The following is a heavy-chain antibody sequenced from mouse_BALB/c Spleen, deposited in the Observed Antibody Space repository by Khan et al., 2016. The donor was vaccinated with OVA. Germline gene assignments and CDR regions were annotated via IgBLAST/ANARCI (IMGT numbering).Heavy chain of an antibody. CDR2: ISYSGNT. D-gene: IGHD1-1*01. Sequence: DVELVESGPGLVKPSQSLSLTCTVTGYSITSDYAWNWIRQFPGNKLEWMGYISYSGNTKYNPSLKSRISITRDTSKNQFFLQLNSVTTEDTATYYCARIYGGDFDYWGQGTTLTVSS. CDR1: GYSITSDYA. V-gene: IGHV3-2*02. CDR3: ARIYGGDFDY. J-gene: IGHJ2*01.